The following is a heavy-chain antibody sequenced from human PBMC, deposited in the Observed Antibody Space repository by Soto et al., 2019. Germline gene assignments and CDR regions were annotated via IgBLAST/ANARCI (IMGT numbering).Heavy chain of an antibody. CDR2: ISSSSSTI. CDR1: GLTFSSYS. CDR3: ARPREAAKYYYGVDV. J-gene: IGHJ6*02. V-gene: IGHV3-48*01. Sequence: LRLSCAASGLTFSSYSMNWVRQAPGKGLEWVSYISSSSSTIYYADSVKGRFTISRDNAKNSLYLQLNSLRASDTAMYYCARPREAAKYYYGVDVWDQGTTVTVSS. D-gene: IGHD6-13*01.